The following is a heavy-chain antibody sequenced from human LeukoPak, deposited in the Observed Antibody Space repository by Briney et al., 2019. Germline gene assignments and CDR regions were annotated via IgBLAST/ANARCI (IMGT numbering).Heavy chain of an antibody. J-gene: IGHJ4*02. D-gene: IGHD3-10*01. V-gene: IGHV1-2*02. Sequence: ASVKVSCKASGYTFTGYNMDWVRQTPGQGLEWMGWINPNSGGTNYAQKFQGRVTMTRDTSISTAYMELSRLRSDDTAVYYCARDRHYYGSGSPDYWGQGTLVTVSS. CDR1: GYTFTGYN. CDR3: ARDRHYYGSGSPDY. CDR2: INPNSGGT.